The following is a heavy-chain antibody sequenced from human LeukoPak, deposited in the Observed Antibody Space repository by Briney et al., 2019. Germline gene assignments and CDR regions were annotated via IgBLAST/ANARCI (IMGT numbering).Heavy chain of an antibody. CDR3: ARFKYSSSPSFDY. CDR1: GGSFSGYY. J-gene: IGHJ4*02. Sequence: SETLSLTCAVYGGSFSGYYWSWIRQPPGKGLEWIGEINHSGSTNYNPSLKSRATISVDTSKNQFSLKLSSVTAADTAVYYCARFKYSSSPSFDYWGQGTLVTVSS. V-gene: IGHV4-34*01. CDR2: INHSGST. D-gene: IGHD6-6*01.